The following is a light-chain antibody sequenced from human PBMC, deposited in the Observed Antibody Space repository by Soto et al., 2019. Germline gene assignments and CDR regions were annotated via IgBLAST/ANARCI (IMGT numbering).Light chain of an antibody. Sequence: QSALTQPASVSGSPGQSITISCTGTSSDVGTYHYVSWYQQHPGKAPKLMIYDVSSRPSGVSNRFSGSKSANTASLTISGRQAEDEADYYCSSYTSRNTVVFCGGTKLTVL. CDR3: SSYTSRNTVV. V-gene: IGLV2-14*01. CDR1: SSDVGTYHY. J-gene: IGLJ2*01. CDR2: DVS.